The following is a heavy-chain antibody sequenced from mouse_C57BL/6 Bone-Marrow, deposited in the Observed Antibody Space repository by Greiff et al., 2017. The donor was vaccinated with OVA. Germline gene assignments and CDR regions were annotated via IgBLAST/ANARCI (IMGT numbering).Heavy chain of an antibody. D-gene: IGHD1-1*01. J-gene: IGHJ2*01. CDR2: INPNNGGT. Sequence: VKLQQPGAELVKPGASVKLSCKASGYTFTSYWMHWVKQRPGRGLEWIGDINPNNGGTSYNQKFKGKATLTVDKSSSTAYMELRSLTSEDSAVYYCARSLTTVVATDYFDYWGQGTTLTVSS. CDR1: GYTFTSYW. V-gene: IGHV1-53*01. CDR3: ARSLTTVVATDYFDY.